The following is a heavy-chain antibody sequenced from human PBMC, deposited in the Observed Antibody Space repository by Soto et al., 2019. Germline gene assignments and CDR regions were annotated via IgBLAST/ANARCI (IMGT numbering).Heavy chain of an antibody. Sequence: SGPALVNPTQTLTLTCTFSGFSLSTSGVVVRWIRQPPGKALEWLALIYWNDDMRYSPSLKSRLTITKDTSKNQVVLTMTNMDPVDTATYYCARLVGEANDYGSGSSNWFDPWGQGTLVTVSS. V-gene: IGHV2-5*01. J-gene: IGHJ5*02. CDR3: ARLVGEANDYGSGSSNWFDP. CDR1: GFSLSTSGVV. CDR2: IYWNDDM. D-gene: IGHD3-10*01.